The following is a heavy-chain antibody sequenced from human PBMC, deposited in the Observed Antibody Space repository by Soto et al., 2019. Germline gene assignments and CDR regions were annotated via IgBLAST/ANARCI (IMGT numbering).Heavy chain of an antibody. V-gene: IGHV3-30*04. CDR3: ARERMATILGSFDP. J-gene: IGHJ5*02. D-gene: IGHD5-12*01. Sequence: GGSLRLSCAASGFTFSSCAMHWVRQAPGKGLEWVAVISYDGSNKYYADSVKGRFTISRDNSKNTLYLQMNSLRAEDTAVYYCARERMATILGSFDPWGQGTLVTVSS. CDR1: GFTFSSCA. CDR2: ISYDGSNK.